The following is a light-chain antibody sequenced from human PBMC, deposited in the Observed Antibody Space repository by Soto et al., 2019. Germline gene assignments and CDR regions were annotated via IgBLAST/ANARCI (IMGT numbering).Light chain of an antibody. CDR1: QSIDSW. V-gene: IGKV1-5*03. CDR3: QPYNSYSRT. Sequence: DIQMTQCPSTLSASVGDRVTITCRASQSIDSWLAWYQHKPGKAPKLLIFKASTLETGVPSRFSGSGSETEFTLTISSLQPDDSATYYCQPYNSYSRTFGQGTKV. CDR2: KAS. J-gene: IGKJ1*01.